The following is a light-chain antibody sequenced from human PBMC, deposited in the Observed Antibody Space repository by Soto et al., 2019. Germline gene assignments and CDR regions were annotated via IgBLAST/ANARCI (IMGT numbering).Light chain of an antibody. Sequence: DIVMTQSPATLSVSPGERATLSCRASQNISTNVAWYQQKPGQAPRLLLLSASSRLSDIPARFSGSGSGTEFTLHIRGLKCEDVAVSYCHHFNTWPPKAFGPGTTVE. CDR2: SAS. J-gene: IGKJ1*01. V-gene: IGKV3-15*01. CDR3: HHFNTWPPKA. CDR1: QNISTN.